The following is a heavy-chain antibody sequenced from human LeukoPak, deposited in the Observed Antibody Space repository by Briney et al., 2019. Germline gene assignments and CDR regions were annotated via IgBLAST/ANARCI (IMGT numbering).Heavy chain of an antibody. Sequence: SETLSLTCTVSGASISSHYWSWIRQPPGKGLEWIGDIYYSGSTNYNPSLQSRVTISVDTSKNQFSLKLSSVTAADTAVYYCARVMRHGEITFGGVIDLPWGQGTLVTVSS. D-gene: IGHD3-16*02. CDR2: IYYSGST. V-gene: IGHV4-59*11. J-gene: IGHJ5*02. CDR3: ARVMRHGEITFGGVIDLP. CDR1: GASISSHY.